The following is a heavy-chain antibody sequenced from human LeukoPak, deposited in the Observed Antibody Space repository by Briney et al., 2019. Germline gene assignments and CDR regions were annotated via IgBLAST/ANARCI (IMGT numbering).Heavy chain of an antibody. D-gene: IGHD3-22*01. CDR1: GGSFSGYY. CDR3: ARRGSITMIVVARGAFDI. J-gene: IGHJ3*02. Sequence: SETLSLTCAVYGGSFSGYYWSWIRQPPGKGLEWIGEINHSGSTNYNPSLKSRVTISVDTSKNQFSLKLSSVTAADTAVYYCARRGSITMIVVARGAFDIWGQGTMVTVSS. CDR2: INHSGST. V-gene: IGHV4-34*01.